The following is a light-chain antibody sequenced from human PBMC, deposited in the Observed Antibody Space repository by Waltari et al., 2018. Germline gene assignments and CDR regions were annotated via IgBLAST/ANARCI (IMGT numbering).Light chain of an antibody. Sequence: QSALTQPPSVSGSPGQSVTISCTATSSDVGNYNRVSWYQQSPGTAPKLMIYDVTNRPSRVPDRFSGSKSGNTAALTISGLQAEDEADYYCSSPTTSITWVFGGGTKLTVL. CDR1: SSDVGNYNR. CDR2: DVT. CDR3: SSPTTSITWV. V-gene: IGLV2-18*02. J-gene: IGLJ3*02.